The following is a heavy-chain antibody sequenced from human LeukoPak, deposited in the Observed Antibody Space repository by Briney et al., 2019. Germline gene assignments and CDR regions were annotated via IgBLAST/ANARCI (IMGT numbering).Heavy chain of an antibody. CDR1: GSSITGLHS. CDR3: ARAYEDYMDV. D-gene: IGHD5-12*01. CDR2: MYHSGKP. J-gene: IGHJ6*03. Sequence: SETLSLTCIVSGSSITGLHSWGWIRQPPGKGLEWVGSMYHSGKPYYNPSLKSRVTISADTSKNQFSLKLTSVTAADTAIYYCARAYEDYMDVWGKGTTVTVSS. V-gene: IGHV4-38-2*02.